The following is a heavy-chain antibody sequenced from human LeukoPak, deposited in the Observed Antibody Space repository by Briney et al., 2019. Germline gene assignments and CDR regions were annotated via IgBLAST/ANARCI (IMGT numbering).Heavy chain of an antibody. J-gene: IGHJ4*02. CDR1: GGSISSGSYY. CDR2: IYTSGST. D-gene: IGHD6-19*01. CDR3: ARGSSGWSRY. V-gene: IGHV4-61*02. Sequence: SQTLSLTCTVSGGSISSGSYYWSWIRQPAGKGLEWIGRIYTSGSTNYNPSLKSRVTISVDTSKNQFSLKLSSVTAADTAVYYCARGSSGWSRYWGQGTLVTVSS.